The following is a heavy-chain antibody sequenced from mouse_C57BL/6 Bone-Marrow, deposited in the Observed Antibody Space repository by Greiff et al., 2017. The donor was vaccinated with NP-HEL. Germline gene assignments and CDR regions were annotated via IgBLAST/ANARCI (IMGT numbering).Heavy chain of an antibody. CDR1: GYTFTGYW. J-gene: IGHJ2*01. D-gene: IGHD2-3*01. CDR3: AGGRWSFDY. V-gene: IGHV1-9*01. CDR2: ILPGSGST. Sequence: QVQLQQSGAELMKPGASVKLSCKATGYTFTGYWIEWVKQRPGHGLEWIGEILPGSGSTNYNEKFKGKATFTAATSSNTAYMQLSSQTTEDSAIYYWAGGRWSFDYWGQGTTLTVSS.